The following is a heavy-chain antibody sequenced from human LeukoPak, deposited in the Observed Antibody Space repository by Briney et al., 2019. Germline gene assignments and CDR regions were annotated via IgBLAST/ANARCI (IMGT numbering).Heavy chain of an antibody. Sequence: GGSLRLSCAASGFTFSSYSMNWVRQAPGKGLEWVSPISSSSSYIYYADSVKGRFTISRDNAKNSLYLQMNSLRAEDTAVYYCARLSGFSWFDPWGQGTLVTVSS. CDR3: ARLSGFSWFDP. CDR2: ISSSSSYI. D-gene: IGHD3-10*01. V-gene: IGHV3-21*01. J-gene: IGHJ5*02. CDR1: GFTFSSYS.